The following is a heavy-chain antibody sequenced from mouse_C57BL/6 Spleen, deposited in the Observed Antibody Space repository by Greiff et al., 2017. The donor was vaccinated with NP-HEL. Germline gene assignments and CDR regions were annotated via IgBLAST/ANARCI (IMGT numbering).Heavy chain of an antibody. Sequence: EVKLQESGPELVKPGASVKISCKASGYTFTDYYMNWVKQSHGKSLEWIGDINPNNGGTSYNQKFKGKATLTVDKSSSTAYMELRSLTSEDSAVYYCARTDYGSFYAMDYWGQGTSVTVSS. V-gene: IGHV1-26*01. J-gene: IGHJ4*01. CDR1: GYTFTDYY. CDR3: ARTDYGSFYAMDY. CDR2: INPNNGGT. D-gene: IGHD1-1*01.